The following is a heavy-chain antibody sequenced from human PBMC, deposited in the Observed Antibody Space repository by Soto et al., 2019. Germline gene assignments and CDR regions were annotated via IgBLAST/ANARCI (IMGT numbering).Heavy chain of an antibody. Sequence: QLQLQESGPGLVKPSETLSLTCTVSGGSISSSSYYWGWIRQPPGKGLEWIGSIYYSGSTYYNPSLKSRVTISVDTSKNQFSLKLSSVTAADTAVYYCARHQGNSTSRGGFDYWGQGTLVTVSS. CDR3: ARHQGNSTSRGGFDY. CDR2: IYYSGST. D-gene: IGHD1-1*01. V-gene: IGHV4-39*01. J-gene: IGHJ4*02. CDR1: GGSISSSSYY.